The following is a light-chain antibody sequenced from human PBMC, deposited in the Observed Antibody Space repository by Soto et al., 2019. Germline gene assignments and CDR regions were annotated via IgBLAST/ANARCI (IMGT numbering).Light chain of an antibody. V-gene: IGLV1-44*01. J-gene: IGLJ2*01. CDR3: AAWDDSLNGPV. Sequence: QSVLTQPPSASGTPGQRVTISCSGSSSNIGSNAVNWYQQLPGTAPKLLIYSTNQRPSGVPDRFSGSKSGTSASLAISGLQSDDEADYYCAAWDDSLNGPVCGGGTKLTVL. CDR2: STN. CDR1: SSNIGSNA.